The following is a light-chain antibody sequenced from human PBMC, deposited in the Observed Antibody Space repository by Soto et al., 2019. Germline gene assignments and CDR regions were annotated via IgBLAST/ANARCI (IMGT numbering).Light chain of an antibody. CDR1: QSVSSY. Sequence: EILLTHSPATLSLSPGERATLSCRASQSVSSYLAWYQQKPGQAPRLLIYEASSRATGIPARFSGSGSGTDFTLTISSLEPEDFAVYYCQQRSNRLTFGGGTKVDIK. CDR3: QQRSNRLT. J-gene: IGKJ4*01. V-gene: IGKV3-11*01. CDR2: EAS.